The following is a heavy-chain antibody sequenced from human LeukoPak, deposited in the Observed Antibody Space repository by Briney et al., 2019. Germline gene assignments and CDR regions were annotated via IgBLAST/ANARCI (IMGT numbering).Heavy chain of an antibody. CDR3: ARFAAGGSYYYYMDV. CDR1: GFTFSIYW. V-gene: IGHV3-48*01. J-gene: IGHJ6*03. Sequence: PGGSLRLSCAASGFTFSIYWMHWVRQPPGKGLEWVSNIGTSSTTIYYADSVKGRFTISRDNAKNSLYLQMNSLRADDTAVYYCARFAAGGSYYYYMDVWGKGTTVTVSS. CDR2: IGTSSTTI. D-gene: IGHD6-25*01.